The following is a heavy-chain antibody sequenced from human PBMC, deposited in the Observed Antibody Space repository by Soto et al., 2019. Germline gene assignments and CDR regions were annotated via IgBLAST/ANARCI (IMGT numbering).Heavy chain of an antibody. CDR3: ASGTHFKWHG. CDR1: GVSIVSENY. CDR2: IHHTGNT. J-gene: IGHJ4*02. Sequence: SETLSLTCTVSGVSIVSENYWCWVRQPPGMGLEWIGEIHHTGNTEYHPSLKSRVTLSVDKSKNQFSLDLNFVTAADTAVYYCASGTHFKWHGWGQGTLVTVSS. D-gene: IGHD5-12*01. V-gene: IGHV4-4*02.